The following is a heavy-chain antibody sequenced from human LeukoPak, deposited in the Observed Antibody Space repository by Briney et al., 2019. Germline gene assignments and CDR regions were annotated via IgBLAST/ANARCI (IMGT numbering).Heavy chain of an antibody. Sequence: PSETLSLTCTVSGGSISSGGYYWSWIRQHPGKGLEWIGYIYYSGSTYYNPSLKSRVTISVDTSKNQFSLKLSSVTAADTAVYYCARDRAQGPHSSSPRDAFDIWGQGTMVTVSS. CDR3: ARDRAQGPHSSSPRDAFDI. J-gene: IGHJ3*02. CDR2: IYYSGST. CDR1: GGSISSGGYY. D-gene: IGHD6-13*01. V-gene: IGHV4-31*03.